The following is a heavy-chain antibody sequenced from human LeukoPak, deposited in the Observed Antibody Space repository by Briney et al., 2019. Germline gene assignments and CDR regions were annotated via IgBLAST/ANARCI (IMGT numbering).Heavy chain of an antibody. CDR1: DGSINTYA. V-gene: IGHV4-4*07. CDR2: FYTSGST. D-gene: IGHD2-21*02. CDR3: ARDGRLGDWNYFDY. Sequence: PSETLSLTCIVSDGSINTYAWNWIRQPAGKGLEWIGRFYTSGSTNYNPSLKSRVTMSVDTSKSQFSLTLNSVTAVDTAVYYCARDGRLGDWNYFDYWGQGTQVTVSS. J-gene: IGHJ4*02.